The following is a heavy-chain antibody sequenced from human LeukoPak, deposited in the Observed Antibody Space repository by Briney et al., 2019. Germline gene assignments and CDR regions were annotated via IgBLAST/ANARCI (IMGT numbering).Heavy chain of an antibody. CDR2: INHSGST. CDR1: GGSFSGYY. J-gene: IGHJ4*02. V-gene: IGHV4-34*01. CDR3: ARASDWSVDY. Sequence: SETLSLTCAVYGGSFSGYYWSWIRQPPGKGLEWIGKINHSGSTNYNPSLKSRVTISVDTSKNQFSLKLSSVTAAGTAVYYCARASDWSVDYWGQGTLVTVSS. D-gene: IGHD3-9*01.